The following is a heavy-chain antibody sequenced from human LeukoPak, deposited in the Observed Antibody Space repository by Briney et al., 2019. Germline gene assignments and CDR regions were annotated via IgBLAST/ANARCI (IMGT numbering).Heavy chain of an antibody. Sequence: SVKVSCKASVGTFSSYAISWVRQAPGQGLEWMGGIIPIFGTANYAQKFQGRVTITADKSTSTAYMELSSLRSEDTAVYYCARSYYDILTGYHDYYFDYWDQGTLVTVSS. D-gene: IGHD3-9*01. CDR3: ARSYYDILTGYHDYYFDY. J-gene: IGHJ4*02. CDR1: VGTFSSYA. CDR2: IIPIFGTA. V-gene: IGHV1-69*06.